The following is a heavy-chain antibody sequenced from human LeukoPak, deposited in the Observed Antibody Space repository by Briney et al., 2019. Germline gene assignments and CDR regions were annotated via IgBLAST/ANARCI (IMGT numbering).Heavy chain of an antibody. J-gene: IGHJ5*01. D-gene: IGHD1-14*01. CDR2: IKQDGSEK. V-gene: IGHV3-7*01. Sequence: PGGSPRLSCAASGFTFSNYWMNWLRQAPGKGLEWVANIKQDGSEKYYVDSVKGRFTISRDNAKNSLYLQMNSLRAEDAGVYYCAKEGAYPIITYDSWGQGTLVTVSS. CDR1: GFTFSNYW. CDR3: AKEGAYPIITYDS.